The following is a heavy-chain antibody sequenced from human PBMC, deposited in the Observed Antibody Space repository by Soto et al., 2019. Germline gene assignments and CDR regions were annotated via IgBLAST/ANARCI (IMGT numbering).Heavy chain of an antibody. D-gene: IGHD4-17*01. Sequence: QVQLQESGPGRVKPSQTLSLTCTVSGGSISSGGYYWSWIRQHPGKGLEWIGYIYYSGSTYYYPSLKRRCTISVDTSKNQFSLKLSSVTVADTAVYYCARDLHGDDPAGDYYYYGMDVWGQGTTVTVSS. V-gene: IGHV4-31*03. CDR3: ARDLHGDDPAGDYYYYGMDV. CDR1: GGSISSGGYY. J-gene: IGHJ6*02. CDR2: IYYSGST.